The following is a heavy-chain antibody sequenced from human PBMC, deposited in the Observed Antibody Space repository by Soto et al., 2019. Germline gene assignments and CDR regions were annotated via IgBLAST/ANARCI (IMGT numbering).Heavy chain of an antibody. V-gene: IGHV3-23*01. D-gene: IGHD2-2*01. J-gene: IGHJ6*02. Sequence: PVGSLRLSCAASGFTFSSYAMSWVRQAPGKGLEWVSAISGSGGSTYYADSVKGRFTISRDNSKNTLYLQMNSLRAEDTAVYYCAKGSRSTSWLVRDYYYGMDVWGQGTTVTVSS. CDR1: GFTFSSYA. CDR3: AKGSRSTSWLVRDYYYGMDV. CDR2: ISGSGGST.